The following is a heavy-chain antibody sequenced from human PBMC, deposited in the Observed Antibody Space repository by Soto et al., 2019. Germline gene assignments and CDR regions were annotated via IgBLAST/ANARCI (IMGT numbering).Heavy chain of an antibody. D-gene: IGHD2-2*01. V-gene: IGHV4-31*03. CDR3: ARVGAGYQLFAFDI. CDR2: IYYSGST. Sequence: SETLSLTCTVSGGSISSGGYYWSWIRQHPGKGLEWIGYIYYSGSTYYNPSLKSRVTISVDTSKNQFSLKLSSVTAADTAVYYCARVGAGYQLFAFDIWGQGTMVTVSS. CDR1: GGSISSGGYY. J-gene: IGHJ3*02.